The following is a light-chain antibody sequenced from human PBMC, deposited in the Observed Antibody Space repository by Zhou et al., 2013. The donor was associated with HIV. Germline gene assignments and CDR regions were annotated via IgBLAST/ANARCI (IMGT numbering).Light chain of an antibody. CDR1: QGVRNY. CDR2: DSS. J-gene: IGKJ1*01. V-gene: IGKV3-11*01. Sequence: EIVLTQSPATLSLSPGETATLSCRASQGVRNYVAWYQQKPGQAPRLLIYDSSTRATGIPARFSGSGSETDFNLTISSLEPEDFAVYYCQQYNDWPRGTFGQGTKVEIK. CDR3: QQYNDWPRGT.